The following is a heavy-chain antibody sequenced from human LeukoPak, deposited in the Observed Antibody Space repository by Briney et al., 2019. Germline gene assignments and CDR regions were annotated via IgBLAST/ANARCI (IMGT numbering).Heavy chain of an antibody. V-gene: IGHV3-23*01. CDR1: GLTFSSYA. CDR2: ISGSGGST. D-gene: IGHD2-2*01. Sequence: GGSLRLSCAASGLTFSSYAMSWVGQAPGKGREWASAISGSGGSTYYADSVKGRFTISRDNSKNTLYLQMNSLRAEDTAVYYCAKEKLVVPAAPVDYWGQGTLVTVSS. CDR3: AKEKLVVPAAPVDY. J-gene: IGHJ4*02.